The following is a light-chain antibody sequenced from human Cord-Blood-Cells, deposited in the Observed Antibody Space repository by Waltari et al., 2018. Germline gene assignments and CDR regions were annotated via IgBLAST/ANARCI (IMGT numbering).Light chain of an antibody. CDR1: SRDVGSYNL. CDR2: EGS. J-gene: IGLJ1*01. V-gene: IGLV2-23*01. CDR3: CSYAGSSTNYV. Sequence: QSALTQPAPVSGSPGQSSTISCTGTSRDVGSYNLVSWYQQHPGKAPKLMLYEGSKRPSGVSNRFSGSKSGNTASLTISGLQAEDEADYYCCSYAGSSTNYVFGTGTKVTVL.